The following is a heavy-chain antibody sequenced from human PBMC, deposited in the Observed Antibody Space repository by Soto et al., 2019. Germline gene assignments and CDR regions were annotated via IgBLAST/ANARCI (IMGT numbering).Heavy chain of an antibody. J-gene: IGHJ5*02. CDR1: GYTFTSYD. V-gene: IGHV1-8*01. CDR2: MNPNSGNT. CDR3: ARGFTIFGVVHEDWFDP. Sequence: ASVKVSCKASGYTFTSYDINWVRQATGQGLEWMGWMNPNSGNTGYAQKFQGRVTMTRNTSISTAYMELSSLRSEDTAVYYCARGFTIFGVVHEDWFDPWGQGTLVTVSS. D-gene: IGHD3-3*01.